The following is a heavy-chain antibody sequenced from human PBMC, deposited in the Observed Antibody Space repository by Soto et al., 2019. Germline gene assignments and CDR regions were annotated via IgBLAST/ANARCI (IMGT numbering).Heavy chain of an antibody. CDR3: ARFSGNAFDI. Sequence: PSETLSLTXSVSGGSISSSSYNRDWIRQPPGKGLEWIGTIYYNGDTDYNPSLKSRAAISVDASHFQFSLKLTSVTAADTSIYYCARFSGNAFDIWGHGTMVTVSS. J-gene: IGHJ3*02. CDR2: IYYNGDT. V-gene: IGHV4-39*01. CDR1: GGSISSSSYN.